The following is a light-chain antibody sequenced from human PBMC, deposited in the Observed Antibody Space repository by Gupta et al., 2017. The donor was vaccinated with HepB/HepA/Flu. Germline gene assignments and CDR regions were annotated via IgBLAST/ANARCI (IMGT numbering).Light chain of an antibody. J-gene: IGLJ2*01. V-gene: IGLV3-21*03. CDR1: NIGSKS. Sequence: SYVLTQPPSVTVAPGKTARITCGGTNIGSKSVHWYQPKPGQAPVLLVYDESDRPSGIPERFSGSNSGTTATLTISRVEAGDEADYYCQVWDSSSDNVVFGGGTKLTVL. CDR3: QVWDSSSDNVV. CDR2: DES.